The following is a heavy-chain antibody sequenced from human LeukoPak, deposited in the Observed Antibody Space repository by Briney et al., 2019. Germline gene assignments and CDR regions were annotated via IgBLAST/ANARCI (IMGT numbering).Heavy chain of an antibody. CDR3: ATDGVAVIWSRREIVAYALDI. CDR2: FDPEDGET. Sequence: ASVKVSCKVFGYTLTELSMHWVRQAPGKGLEWMGGFDPEDGETIYAQKFQGRVTMTEDTSTNTAYMELSSLRSEDTAVYYCATDGVAVIWSRREIVAYALDIWGQGTMVTVSS. D-gene: IGHD3-3*01. CDR1: GYTLTELS. V-gene: IGHV1-24*01. J-gene: IGHJ3*02.